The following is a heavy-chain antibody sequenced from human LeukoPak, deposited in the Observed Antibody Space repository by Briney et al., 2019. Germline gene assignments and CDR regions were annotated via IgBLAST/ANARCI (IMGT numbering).Heavy chain of an antibody. CDR1: GDSVSSNNVA. Sequence: SQTLSLTCAISGDSVSSNNVAWNWIRQSPSRGLEWLGRTYFRSMWYNDYAISVKGRLTIDPDTSRNQSSLQLNSVTPEDTAVYYCARDFASASELDYWGQGILVTVSS. J-gene: IGHJ4*02. CDR2: TYFRSMWYN. D-gene: IGHD3-3*01. V-gene: IGHV6-1*01. CDR3: ARDFASASELDY.